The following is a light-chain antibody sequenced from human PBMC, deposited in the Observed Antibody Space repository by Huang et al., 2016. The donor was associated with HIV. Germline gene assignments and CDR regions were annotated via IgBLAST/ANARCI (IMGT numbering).Light chain of an antibody. CDR3: QQSLISPPA. J-gene: IGKJ3*01. V-gene: IGKV1-39*01. CDR2: GAS. CDR1: QNINTY. Sequence: DVQMTQSPSSLSASVGDRVTLTCRTSQNINTYLNWYQQKPGKAPKLLIYGASSLQSGVPSRFSGSGSGTDFTLTISSLQPEEFATYVCQQSLISPPAFGPGTRVDVK.